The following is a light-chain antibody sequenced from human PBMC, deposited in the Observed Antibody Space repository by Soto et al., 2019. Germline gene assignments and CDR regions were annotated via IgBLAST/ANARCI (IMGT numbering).Light chain of an antibody. CDR3: QQYNNWPPWT. V-gene: IGKV3-15*01. Sequence: EIVMTQSPATLSVSPGERATLSGRASQSVSINLAWYQQKPGQAPRLLIYGASTRATGIPARFSGSGSGTEFTLTISSLQSEAFAVYYCQQYNNWPPWTFGQGTKVGIK. CDR1: QSVSIN. J-gene: IGKJ1*01. CDR2: GAS.